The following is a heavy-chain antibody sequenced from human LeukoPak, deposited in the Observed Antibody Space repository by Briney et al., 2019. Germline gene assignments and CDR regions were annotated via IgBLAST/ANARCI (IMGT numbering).Heavy chain of an antibody. V-gene: IGHV3-53*01. D-gene: IGHD4-17*01. CDR3: ARGRGDYDPWYFDL. J-gene: IGHJ2*01. CDR1: GFTVSSNY. Sequence: PGGSLRLSSAASGFTVSSNYMNWVRQAPGKGLEWVSVIYSGGSTHYADSVKGRFTISRDNSKNTLYLQMNSLRAEDTAVYYCARGRGDYDPWYFDLWGRGTLVTVSS. CDR2: IYSGGST.